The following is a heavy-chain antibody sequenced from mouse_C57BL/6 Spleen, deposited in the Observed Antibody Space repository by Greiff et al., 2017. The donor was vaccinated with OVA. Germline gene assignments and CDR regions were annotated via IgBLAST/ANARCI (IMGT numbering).Heavy chain of an antibody. Sequence: EVQLQQSGAELVRPGASVKLSCTASGFNIKDYYMPWVQQRPEQGLEWIGRIDPEDGDTEYAPKFQGKATLTADTSSNTAYLQLSSLTSEDTAVYYCATSDYGSSYWYFDVWGTGTTVTVSS. CDR2: IDPEDGDT. CDR3: ATSDYGSSYWYFDV. V-gene: IGHV14-1*01. J-gene: IGHJ1*03. CDR1: GFNIKDYY. D-gene: IGHD1-1*01.